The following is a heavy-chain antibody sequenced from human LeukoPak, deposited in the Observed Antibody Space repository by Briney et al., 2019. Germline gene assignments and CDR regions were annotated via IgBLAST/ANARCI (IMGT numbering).Heavy chain of an antibody. Sequence: GGSLRLSCAASGFSFSSYSMNWVRQAPGKGLEWVSYISSSSSPIYYADSVKGRFTISRDNAKNSLYLQMNSLRAEDTAVYYCARSGLSRFDYWGQGTLVTVSS. CDR3: ARSGLSRFDY. CDR1: GFSFSSYS. V-gene: IGHV3-48*04. CDR2: ISSSSSPI. J-gene: IGHJ4*02. D-gene: IGHD3/OR15-3a*01.